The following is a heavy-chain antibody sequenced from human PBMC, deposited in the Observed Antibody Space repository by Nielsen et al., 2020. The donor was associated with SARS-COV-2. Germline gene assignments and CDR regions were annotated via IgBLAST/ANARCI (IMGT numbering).Heavy chain of an antibody. CDR1: GFSVRTNY. D-gene: IGHD2-2*02. V-gene: IGHV3-66*01. Sequence: GGSLRLSCAASGFSVRTNYISWVRRAPGKGLEWVSSIYSDGSTHYAESVKGRFTMSRDKSKNTVDLHMNSLRAEDTAVYYCARIIIQCSSTHCYTLGGMDVWGKGTTVTVSS. CDR3: ARIIIQCSSTHCYTLGGMDV. CDR2: IYSDGST. J-gene: IGHJ6*04.